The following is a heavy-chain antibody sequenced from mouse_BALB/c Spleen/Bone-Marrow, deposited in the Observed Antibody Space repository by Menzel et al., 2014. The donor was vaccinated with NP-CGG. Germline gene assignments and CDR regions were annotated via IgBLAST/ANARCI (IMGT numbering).Heavy chain of an antibody. V-gene: IGHV1-85*01. CDR1: GYTFTSYD. J-gene: IGHJ3*01. Sequence: VQLQQSGAELVKPGASVKLSCKAFGYTFTSYDINWVRQRPEQGLEWIGWIFPGDGSTKYNEKFKGKATLTTDKSSSTAYMQLSRLTSEDSAVYFCARRVYYDYDGGAWFAYWGRGTLVTVSA. CDR3: ARRVYYDYDGGAWFAY. D-gene: IGHD2-4*01. CDR2: IFPGDGST.